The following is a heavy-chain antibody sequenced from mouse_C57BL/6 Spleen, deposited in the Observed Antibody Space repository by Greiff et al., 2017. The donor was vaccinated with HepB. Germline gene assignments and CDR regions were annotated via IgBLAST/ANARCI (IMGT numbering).Heavy chain of an antibody. V-gene: IGHV1-18*01. J-gene: IGHJ4*01. D-gene: IGHD1-1*01. Sequence: VQLKRSGPELVKPGASVKIPCKASGYTFTDYNMDWVKQSHGKSLEWIGDINPNNGGTIYNQKFKGKATLTVDKSSSTAYMELRSLTSEDTAVYYGARLSSHYGSSLYAMDYWGQGTSVTVSS. CDR1: GYTFTDYN. CDR3: ARLSSHYGSSLYAMDY. CDR2: INPNNGGT.